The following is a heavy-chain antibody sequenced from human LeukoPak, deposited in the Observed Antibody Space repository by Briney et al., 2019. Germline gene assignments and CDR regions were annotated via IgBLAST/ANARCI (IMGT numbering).Heavy chain of an antibody. V-gene: IGHV4-34*01. Sequence: KPSETLSLTCAVYGVSFSGYYWSWLRQPPGKGLEWIGEINHSGSTNYNPSLKSRVTTSVDTSKNQFSLKLSSVTAADTAVYYCARTSRYSSGWYLDYWGQGTLVTVSS. CDR3: ARTSRYSSGWYLDY. CDR1: GVSFSGYY. J-gene: IGHJ4*02. CDR2: INHSGST. D-gene: IGHD6-19*01.